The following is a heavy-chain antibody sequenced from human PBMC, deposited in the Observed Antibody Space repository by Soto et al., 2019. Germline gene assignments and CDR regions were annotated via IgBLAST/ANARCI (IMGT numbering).Heavy chain of an antibody. V-gene: IGHV1-69*08. Sequence: QVHLVQSGAEVTKPGSSVTVSCKASGGTFSSLTFSWVRQAPGQGLEWVGRIIPVLGTAVYNETFQGRVTISTDKLASTVYMELSSLRSEDTAIYYCASGRISALPLYYMDVWCKGTTVTVSS. CDR1: GGTFSSLT. CDR2: IIPVLGTA. CDR3: ASGRISALPLYYMDV. D-gene: IGHD1-26*01. J-gene: IGHJ6*04.